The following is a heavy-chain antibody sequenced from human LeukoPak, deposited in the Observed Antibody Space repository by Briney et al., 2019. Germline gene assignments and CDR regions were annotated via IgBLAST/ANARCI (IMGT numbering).Heavy chain of an antibody. J-gene: IGHJ6*03. D-gene: IGHD3-16*01. CDR2: IYYSGYT. Sequence: SETLSLTCTVSGGSITSSSYYWSWIRQPPGKGLKWIGNIYYSGYTTYSPSLRSRVTISVDTSKNQFSLKLSSVTAADTAVYYCARETSQKGAHYMDVWGKGTTITISS. V-gene: IGHV4-61*01. CDR3: ARETSQKGAHYMDV. CDR1: GGSITSSSYY.